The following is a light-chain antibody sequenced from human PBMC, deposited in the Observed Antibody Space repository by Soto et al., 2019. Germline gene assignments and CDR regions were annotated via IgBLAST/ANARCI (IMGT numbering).Light chain of an antibody. CDR1: QSVSSY. CDR3: HHRNNWPLT. CDR2: DAS. V-gene: IGKV3-11*01. J-gene: IGKJ4*01. Sequence: EIVLTQSPATLSLSPGERATLSCRASQSVSSYLAWYQQKPGQAPRLLIYDASNRATGIPARFSGRGSGTYFTLTISSLEPEDFPVYYCHHRNNWPLTFGRGTKVQIK.